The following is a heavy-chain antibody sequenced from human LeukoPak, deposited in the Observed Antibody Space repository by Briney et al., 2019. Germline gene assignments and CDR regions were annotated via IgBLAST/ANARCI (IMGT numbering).Heavy chain of an antibody. CDR2: TRYDGSNK. Sequence: GGSLRLSCAASGFTFSSYGMYWVRQAPGKGLEWVAFTRYDGSNKYYADSVKGRFTISRDNSKNTLYLKMNSLRAEDTAVYYCARSSGWYRSYFDYWGQGTLVTVSS. CDR3: ARSSGWYRSYFDY. CDR1: GFTFSSYG. J-gene: IGHJ4*02. V-gene: IGHV3-30*02. D-gene: IGHD6-19*01.